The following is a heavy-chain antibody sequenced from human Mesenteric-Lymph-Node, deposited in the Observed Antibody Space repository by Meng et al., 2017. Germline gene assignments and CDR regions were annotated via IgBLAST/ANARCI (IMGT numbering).Heavy chain of an antibody. CDR1: GGSISGTNHY. J-gene: IGHJ3*01. CDR2: VYRTGST. V-gene: IGHV4-61*02. Sequence: SETLSLTCTVSGGSISGTNHYWSWIRQPAGKGLEWVGRVYRTGSTNYNPLLKSRVTMSVDTSKNLFSLKLSDVTAADTAVCFCARGPAPLTCEYDSSGYPGGFDFWGRGTKVTVSS. D-gene: IGHD3-22*01. CDR3: ARGPAPLTCEYDSSGYPGGFDF.